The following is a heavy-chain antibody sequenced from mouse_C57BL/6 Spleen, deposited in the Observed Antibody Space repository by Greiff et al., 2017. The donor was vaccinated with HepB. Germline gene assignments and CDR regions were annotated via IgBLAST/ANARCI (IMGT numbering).Heavy chain of an antibody. Sequence: EVQLQQSGPELVKPGASVKMSCKASGYTFTDYNMHWVKQSHGKSLEWIGYINPNNGGTSHNQKFKGKATLTVNKSSSTAYMELRSLTSEDSAVYYCAREDYYGSSLFAYWGQGTLVTVSA. CDR3: AREDYYGSSLFAY. V-gene: IGHV1-22*01. D-gene: IGHD1-1*01. CDR1: GYTFTDYN. J-gene: IGHJ3*01. CDR2: INPNNGGT.